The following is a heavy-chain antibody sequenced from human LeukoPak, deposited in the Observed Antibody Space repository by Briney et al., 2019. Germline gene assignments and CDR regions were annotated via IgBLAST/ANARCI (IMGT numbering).Heavy chain of an antibody. D-gene: IGHD5-12*01. CDR3: ARVINSGYDTRGWFDP. CDR1: GGTFSSYA. J-gene: IGHJ5*02. Sequence: ASVKVSCKASGGTFSSYAISWVRQAPGQGLEWMGGIIPIFGTANYAQKFQDRVTITADESTSTAYMELSSLRSEDTAVYYCARVINSGYDTRGWFDPWGQGTLVTVSS. CDR2: IIPIFGTA. V-gene: IGHV1-69*13.